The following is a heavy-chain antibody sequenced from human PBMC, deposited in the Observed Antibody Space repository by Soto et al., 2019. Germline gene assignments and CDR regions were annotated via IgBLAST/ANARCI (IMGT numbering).Heavy chain of an antibody. CDR2: IYYSGST. CDR1: GGSISSYY. CDR3: ARARSGYYPFDY. V-gene: IGHV4-59*01. D-gene: IGHD3-22*01. J-gene: IGHJ4*02. Sequence: QVQLQESGPGLVKPSETLSLTCTVSGGSISSYYWSWIRQPPGKGLEWIGYIYYSGSTNYNPSLMRRVTIPVDTSKTQFSLKLSSVTAADTAVYYCARARSGYYPFDYWGQGTLVTVSS.